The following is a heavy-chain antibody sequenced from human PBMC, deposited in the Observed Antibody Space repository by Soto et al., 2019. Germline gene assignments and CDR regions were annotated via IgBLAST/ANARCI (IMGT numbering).Heavy chain of an antibody. J-gene: IGHJ4*02. D-gene: IGHD3-22*01. CDR2: SSAYNGNT. CDR3: ARLSARPHYYVSSMVPIVDY. Sequence: QVQLVQSGAEVKKPGASVKVSCKASGYTFTSYGISWVRQAPGQGLEWMGRSSAYNGNTNYAQKRQGKVTMTTDTYTSTAYMELRSLRPDDTAVYFCARLSARPHYYVSSMVPIVDYWGQETLVTFSS. CDR1: GYTFTSYG. V-gene: IGHV1-18*01.